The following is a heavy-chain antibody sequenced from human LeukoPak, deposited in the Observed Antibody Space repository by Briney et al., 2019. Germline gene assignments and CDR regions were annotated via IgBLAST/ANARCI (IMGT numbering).Heavy chain of an antibody. D-gene: IGHD2-15*01. CDR3: AKQLGYCSDGSCYFPY. V-gene: IGHV3-53*01. CDR2: IYSGGST. CDR1: GFTVSSNY. J-gene: IGHJ4*02. Sequence: GGSLRLSCATSGFTVSSNYMSWVRQAPGKGLEWVSVIYSGGSTYYADSVQGRFTISRDNSKSTLCLQMNSLRAEDTAVYYCAKQLGYCSDGSCYFPYWGQGTLVTVSS.